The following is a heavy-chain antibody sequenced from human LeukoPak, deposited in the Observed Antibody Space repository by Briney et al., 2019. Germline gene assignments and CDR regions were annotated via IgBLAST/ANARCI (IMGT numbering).Heavy chain of an antibody. CDR2: ISGSGGST. Sequence: KTGGSLRLSCAASGFTFSSYAMSWVRQAPGKGLEWVSAISGSGGSTYYAGSVKGRFTISRDNSKNTLYLQMNSLRAEDTAVYYCAKPLSSMVRGVIIKVDAFDIWGQGTMVTVSS. CDR3: AKPLSSMVRGVIIKVDAFDI. D-gene: IGHD3-10*01. V-gene: IGHV3-23*01. CDR1: GFTFSSYA. J-gene: IGHJ3*02.